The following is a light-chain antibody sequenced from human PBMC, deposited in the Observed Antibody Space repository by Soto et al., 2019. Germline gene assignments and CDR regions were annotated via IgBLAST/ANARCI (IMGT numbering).Light chain of an antibody. CDR3: QQYGSSPPWT. CDR1: HSVSSSY. Sequence: EIVLMQSPGTLSLSPEERATLSCRASHSVSSSYLAWYQQKPGQAPRLLIYGASSRATGIPDRFSGSGSGTDFTLTISRLEPEDFAVYYCQQYGSSPPWTFGQGTKVDIK. CDR2: GAS. J-gene: IGKJ1*01. V-gene: IGKV3-20*01.